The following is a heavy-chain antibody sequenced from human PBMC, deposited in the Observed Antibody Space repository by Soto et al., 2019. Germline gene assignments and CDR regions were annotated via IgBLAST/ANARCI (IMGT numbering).Heavy chain of an antibody. Sequence: QITLKESGPTLVKPTQTLTLICTFSGFSLTTDRVGVGWIRQPPGEALEWLAVIYWDDSKTSRPSLESRLTITKDTSKNQVALTMTNMDSLDTATYYCAHAYGGRSLYWGQGTQVTVSS. CDR3: AHAYGGRSLY. CDR1: GFSLTTDRVG. V-gene: IGHV2-5*02. CDR2: IYWDDSK. D-gene: IGHD1-26*01. J-gene: IGHJ4*02.